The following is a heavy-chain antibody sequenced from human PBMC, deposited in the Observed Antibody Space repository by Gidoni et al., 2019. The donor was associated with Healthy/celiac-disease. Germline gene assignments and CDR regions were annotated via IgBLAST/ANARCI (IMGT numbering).Heavy chain of an antibody. V-gene: IGHV3-7*01. CDR2: IKQDGSEK. Sequence: EVQLVEYGGGLVQPGGSLRLSCAASGFPFSSYWMSWVRQAPGKGLEWGANIKQDGSEKYYVDSVKGRFTISRDNAKNSLYLQMNSLRAEDTAVYYCARDVDYYDSSGYFDYWGQGTLVTVSS. D-gene: IGHD3-22*01. CDR1: GFPFSSYW. CDR3: ARDVDYYDSSGYFDY. J-gene: IGHJ4*02.